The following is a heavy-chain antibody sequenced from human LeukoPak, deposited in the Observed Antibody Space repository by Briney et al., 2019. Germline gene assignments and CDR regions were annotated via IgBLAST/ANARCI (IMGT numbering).Heavy chain of an antibody. Sequence: GASVKVSCKASGYTFTTYDINWVRQATGHGVEWMGWMNPNSGNTDYAQKFQGRVTMTRNTSINTAYMELSSLRSEDTAVYYCARGSWEDYYYFVMDVWGQGTTVTVSS. CDR3: ARGSWEDYYYFVMDV. D-gene: IGHD1-26*01. CDR2: MNPNSGNT. J-gene: IGHJ6*02. CDR1: GYTFTTYD. V-gene: IGHV1-8*01.